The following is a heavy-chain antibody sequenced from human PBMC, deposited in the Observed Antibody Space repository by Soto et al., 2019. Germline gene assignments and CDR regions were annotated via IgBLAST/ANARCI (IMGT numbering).Heavy chain of an antibody. V-gene: IGHV3-7*01. CDR1: GFTFSSYW. J-gene: IGHJ6*03. D-gene: IGHD2-15*01. CDR2: IKQDGSEK. Sequence: GGSLRLSCAASGFTFSSYWMSWVRQAPGKGLEWVANIKQDGSEKYYVDSVKGRFTISRDNAKNTLYLQMNSLRAEDTAVYYCARDRYGYCSGGSCYDTYYYYMDVWGKGTTVTVSS. CDR3: ARDRYGYCSGGSCYDTYYYYMDV.